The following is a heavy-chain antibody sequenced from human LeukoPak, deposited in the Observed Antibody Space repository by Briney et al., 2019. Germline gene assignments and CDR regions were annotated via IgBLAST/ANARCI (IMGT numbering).Heavy chain of an antibody. V-gene: IGHV3-30*02. Sequence: GGPLSLSCAASGFTLSSLGMDWVRPAPGKGLEWVAFIRYDGSNKYYADSVKGRFTISRDNSKNTLYLQMHSLRAEDTAVYYCAKDGLRFLEWPNWFDPWGQGTLVTVSS. CDR1: GFTLSSLG. CDR3: AKDGLRFLEWPNWFDP. D-gene: IGHD3-3*01. J-gene: IGHJ5*02. CDR2: IRYDGSNK.